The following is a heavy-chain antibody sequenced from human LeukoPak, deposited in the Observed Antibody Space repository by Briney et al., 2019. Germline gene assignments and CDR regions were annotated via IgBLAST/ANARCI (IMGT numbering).Heavy chain of an antibody. CDR2: ISGSGGST. Sequence: GGSLRLSCPASGFTFSCHAMSWVRQAPGKGLEWVSAISGSGGSTYYADSVKGRFTISRDNSKNTLYLQMNSLRAEDTAVYYCAKEGGSTYLRAFDIWGQGTMVTVSS. CDR1: GFTFSCHA. CDR3: AKEGGSTYLRAFDI. V-gene: IGHV3-23*01. D-gene: IGHD5/OR15-5a*01. J-gene: IGHJ3*02.